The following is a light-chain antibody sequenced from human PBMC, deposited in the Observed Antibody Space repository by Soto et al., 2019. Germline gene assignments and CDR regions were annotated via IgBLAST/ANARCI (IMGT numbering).Light chain of an antibody. Sequence: QSVLTQPPSASWTPGQRVTISCSGGSSNIGSNTVNWYQQLPGTAPKLLIYSDNQRPSGVPDRFSGSKSGTSASLAISGLQSEDEADYYCAAWDDSLNGWVFGGGTKLTVL. J-gene: IGLJ3*02. CDR2: SDN. V-gene: IGLV1-44*01. CDR3: AAWDDSLNGWV. CDR1: SSNIGSNT.